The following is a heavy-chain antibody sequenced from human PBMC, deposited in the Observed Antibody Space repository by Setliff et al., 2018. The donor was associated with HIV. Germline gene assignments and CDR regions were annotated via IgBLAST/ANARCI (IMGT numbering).Heavy chain of an antibody. V-gene: IGHV5-51*01. CDR2: IYPGDSDT. Sequence: GESLKISCKGSGYSFPNYWIAWLRQMPGKGLEWMGIIYPGDSDTRYSPSFQGQVTISADKSITTAYLQWSSLTASDTAIYYCARHGQYGSGSYYNRPFDYWGQGTLVTVSS. J-gene: IGHJ4*02. CDR1: GYSFPNYW. D-gene: IGHD3-10*01. CDR3: ARHGQYGSGSYYNRPFDY.